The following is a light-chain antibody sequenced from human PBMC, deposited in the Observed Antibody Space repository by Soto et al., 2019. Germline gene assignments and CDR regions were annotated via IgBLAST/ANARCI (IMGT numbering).Light chain of an antibody. Sequence: EIVLTQSPATLSLSPGERATLSCRASQSGSSNLAWYQQKPGQAPRLLIYGASTRATGIPARFSGSGSGTEFTLTISSLQSEDFAVYYCQQYNNWPGTFGQGTKVDIK. CDR2: GAS. J-gene: IGKJ1*01. CDR1: QSGSSN. CDR3: QQYNNWPGT. V-gene: IGKV3-15*01.